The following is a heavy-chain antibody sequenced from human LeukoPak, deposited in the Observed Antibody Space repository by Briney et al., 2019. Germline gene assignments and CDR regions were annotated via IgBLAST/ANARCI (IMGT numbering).Heavy chain of an antibody. Sequence: GGSLRLSCAASGFSFSGSWMHWVRQAPAKGLVWVSRINSDGSTTTYVDSVQGRFTISRDNAKNTLYLQMNSLRAEDTAVYYCIRGLGGGSDYWGLGTLVTVTS. CDR1: GFSFSGSW. CDR2: INSDGSTT. D-gene: IGHD4-23*01. J-gene: IGHJ4*02. CDR3: IRGLGGGSDY. V-gene: IGHV3-74*03.